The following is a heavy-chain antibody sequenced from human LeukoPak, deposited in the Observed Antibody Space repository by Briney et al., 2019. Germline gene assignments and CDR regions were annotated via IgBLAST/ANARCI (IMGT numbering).Heavy chain of an antibody. V-gene: IGHV3-33*01. Sequence: GGSLRLSCAASGFAFSSYGMHWIRQAPGKGLEWVAVIWSDGSRKYYTDSLKGRFTISRDNSKNMLYLQMNSLRVEDTAVYYCASGAGAFDMWGQGTLVTVSS. J-gene: IGHJ3*02. CDR2: IWSDGSRK. CDR1: GFAFSSYG. CDR3: ASGAGAFDM. D-gene: IGHD6-13*01.